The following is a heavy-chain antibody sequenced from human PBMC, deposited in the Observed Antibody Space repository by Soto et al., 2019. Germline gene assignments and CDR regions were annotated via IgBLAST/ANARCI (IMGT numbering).Heavy chain of an antibody. CDR1: GGSISSYY. CDR3: ARDASLDCSSTSCYFDY. J-gene: IGHJ4*02. V-gene: IGHV4-34*01. CDR2: INHSGST. Sequence: SETLSLTCTVSGGSISSYYWSWIRQPPGKGLEWIGEINHSGSTNYNPSLKSRVTISVDTSKNQFSLKLSSVTAADTAVYYCARDASLDCSSTSCYFDYWGQGTLVTVSS. D-gene: IGHD2-2*01.